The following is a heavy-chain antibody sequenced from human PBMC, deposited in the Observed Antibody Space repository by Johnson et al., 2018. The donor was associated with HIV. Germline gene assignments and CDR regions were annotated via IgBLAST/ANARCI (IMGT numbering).Heavy chain of an antibody. D-gene: IGHD3-10*01. J-gene: IGHJ3*02. CDR1: GFTFSSYW. Sequence: VQLVESGGGLVQPGGSLRLSCAASGFTFSSYWMHWVRQAPGKGLVWVSRINSDGSSTSYADSVKGRFTISRDNAKNTLYLQRNSFRAEDTAVYYCARSGGLLWFGESSSDAFDIWGQGTMVTVSS. CDR2: INSDGSST. V-gene: IGHV3-74*01. CDR3: ARSGGLLWFGESSSDAFDI.